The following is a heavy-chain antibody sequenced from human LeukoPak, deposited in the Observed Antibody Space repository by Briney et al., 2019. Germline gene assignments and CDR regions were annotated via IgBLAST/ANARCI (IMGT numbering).Heavy chain of an antibody. Sequence: GSLLLSCAAAGFTFTSHAMSWVRPAPGKVLEWVSAVSGSGDSTYYADSVKGRFTISRDNSKNTLYLQMISLRAEDTAVYYCAKVKGYHYDSSGIDYGGQGTLVTVSS. CDR3: AKVKGYHYDSSGIDY. D-gene: IGHD3-22*01. J-gene: IGHJ4*02. V-gene: IGHV3-23*01. CDR1: GFTFTSHA. CDR2: VSGSGDST.